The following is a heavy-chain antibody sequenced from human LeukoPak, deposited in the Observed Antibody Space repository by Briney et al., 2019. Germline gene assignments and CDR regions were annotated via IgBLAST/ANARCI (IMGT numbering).Heavy chain of an antibody. V-gene: IGHV1-18*01. Sequence: GASVKVSCKASGYTFTSYGISWVRQAPGQGLEWMGWISAYNGNTNYAQKLQGRVTMTTDTSTSTAYMELSSLRSEDTAVYYCARASTVTTYYYYYGMDVWGQGTTVTVSS. D-gene: IGHD4-17*01. J-gene: IGHJ6*02. CDR1: GYTFTSYG. CDR3: ARASTVTTYYYYYGMDV. CDR2: ISAYNGNT.